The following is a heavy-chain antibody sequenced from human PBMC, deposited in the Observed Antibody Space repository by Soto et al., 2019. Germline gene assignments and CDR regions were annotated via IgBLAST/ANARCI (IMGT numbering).Heavy chain of an antibody. CDR1: GGTFSSYA. CDR2: IIPILGTP. CDR3: ARESSSPNYYFYGMDV. J-gene: IGHJ6*02. D-gene: IGHD2-2*01. V-gene: IGHV1-69*01. Sequence: QVQLVQSGAEVKKPGSSVKVSCRASGGTFSSYAVSWMRQAPGQGLEWMGVIIPILGTPKYAQKFQGRVTITADEYTTTAYMELSSPRPDDTAVYYCARESSSPNYYFYGMDVWGHGTTVIVSS.